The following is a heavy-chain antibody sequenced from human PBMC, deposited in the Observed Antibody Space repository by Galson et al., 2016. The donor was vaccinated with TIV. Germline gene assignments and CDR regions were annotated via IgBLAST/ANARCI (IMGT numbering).Heavy chain of an antibody. D-gene: IGHD3-22*01. CDR3: ARDRGSMTMILVIDYYYGMDV. V-gene: IGHV1-18*04. J-gene: IGHJ6*02. CDR1: GYTFSNYG. CDR2: ISAFDGNT. Sequence: SVKVSCKASGYTFSNYGVSWVRQAPGQGLEWMGWISAFDGNTHYTQTLQGRVSMTTDTSTSTAYMELRSLGSDDTAIYYCARDRGSMTMILVIDYYYGMDVWGQGTTVTVSS.